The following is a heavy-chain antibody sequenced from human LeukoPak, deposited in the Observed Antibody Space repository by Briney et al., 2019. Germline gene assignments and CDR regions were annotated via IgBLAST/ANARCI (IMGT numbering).Heavy chain of an antibody. CDR1: GYTFTSYG. J-gene: IGHJ3*02. Sequence: GASVKVSCKASGYTFTSYGISWVRQAPGQGLEWMGWISAYNGNTNYAQKLQGRVTMTTDTSTSTAYMELRSLRSDDTAVYYCATDNNLGKYCSSTSCHNAFDIWGQGTMVTVSS. CDR3: ATDNNLGKYCSSTSCHNAFDI. V-gene: IGHV1-18*01. CDR2: ISAYNGNT. D-gene: IGHD2-2*02.